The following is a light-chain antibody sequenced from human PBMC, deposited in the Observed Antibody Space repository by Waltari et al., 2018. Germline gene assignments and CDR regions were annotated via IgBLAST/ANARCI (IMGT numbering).Light chain of an antibody. CDR3: QQYGSGFT. CDR1: QTVSSNY. CDR2: DAS. J-gene: IGKJ3*01. V-gene: IGKV3-20*01. Sequence: EIMLTQSPGTLSLSPGERATLSCRASQTVSSNYLAWYQQKPGQAPRLLIYDASSRATDIPDRFSGSGSGTDLTLTISRLEPEDFAVYYCQQYGSGFTFGPGTKVDIK.